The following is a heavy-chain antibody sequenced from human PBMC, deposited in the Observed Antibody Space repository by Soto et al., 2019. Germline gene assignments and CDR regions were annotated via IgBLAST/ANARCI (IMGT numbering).Heavy chain of an antibody. CDR3: AASTFLSGVSGYFHLDF. CDR2: IIPIYDSV. J-gene: IGHJ4*02. D-gene: IGHD3-3*01. CDR1: GDTFNNYA. V-gene: IGHV1-69*06. Sequence: QVHLVQSGTEVKKPGSSVKVSCKASGDTFNNYAISWVRQAPGQGLQWMGGIIPIYDSVSYAQGSHNRVTTTADRTTSTANLELNGLTSEDTAVYYCAASTFLSGVSGYFHLDFWGQGTLVTVSS.